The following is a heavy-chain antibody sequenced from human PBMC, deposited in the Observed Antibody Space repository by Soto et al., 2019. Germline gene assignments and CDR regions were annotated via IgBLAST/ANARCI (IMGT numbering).Heavy chain of an antibody. Sequence: QVQLVESGGGVVQPGRSLRLSCAASGFTFSSYAMHWVRQAPGKGLEWVAVISYDGSNKYYADSVKGRVTISRDNSKNTLYLQMNRLGADDTAVYYCARDYYRFNSGYAFSMDVWGQGTTVTVSS. D-gene: IGHD5-12*01. J-gene: IGHJ6*02. CDR3: ARDYYRFNSGYAFSMDV. CDR2: ISYDGSNK. V-gene: IGHV3-30-3*01. CDR1: GFTFSSYA.